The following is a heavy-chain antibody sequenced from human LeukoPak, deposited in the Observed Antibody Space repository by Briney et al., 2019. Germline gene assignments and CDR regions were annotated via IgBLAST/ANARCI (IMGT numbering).Heavy chain of an antibody. D-gene: IGHD1-26*01. V-gene: IGHV4-61*02. CDR2: IDTSGST. CDR3: ARGPRGIVGATRSDDY. CDR1: GGSISSGSYY. Sequence: SQTLSLTCTVSGGSISSGSYYWSWIRQHAGRGLECIGRIDTSGSTNYDPSLKSRVTISVDTSKNQFSLKLSSVTAADTAVYYCARGPRGIVGATRSDDYWGQGTLVTVSS. J-gene: IGHJ4*02.